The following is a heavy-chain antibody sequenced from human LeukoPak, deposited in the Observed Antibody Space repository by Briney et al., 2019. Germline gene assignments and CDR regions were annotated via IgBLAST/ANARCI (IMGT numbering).Heavy chain of an antibody. D-gene: IGHD3-16*01. J-gene: IGHJ4*02. Sequence: KSSETLSLTCAVSGGSISSAGYSWSWIRQPPGKGLEWIGYIYHSGSTYYNSSLKSRVTTSVDRSKNQFSLKLTSVTAAYTAVYYCARLGRYDYFIDYWGQGTLVTVSS. CDR2: IYHSGST. CDR3: ARLGRYDYFIDY. V-gene: IGHV4-30-2*01. CDR1: GGSISSAGYS.